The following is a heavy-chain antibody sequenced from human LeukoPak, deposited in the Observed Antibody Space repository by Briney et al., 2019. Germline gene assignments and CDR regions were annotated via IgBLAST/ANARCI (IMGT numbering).Heavy chain of an antibody. J-gene: IGHJ4*02. CDR1: EYTFTSYD. Sequence: GASVKVSCKASEYTFTSYDINWVRQATGQGLEWMGWMNPNSGNTVYAQKFQGRVTMTRDTSISTAYMELSRLRSDDTAVYYCARDRGSGFTTVVEYSSSSGLDYWGQGTLVTVSS. V-gene: IGHV1-8*01. CDR3: ARDRGSGFTTVVEYSSSSGLDY. CDR2: MNPNSGNT. D-gene: IGHD6-6*01.